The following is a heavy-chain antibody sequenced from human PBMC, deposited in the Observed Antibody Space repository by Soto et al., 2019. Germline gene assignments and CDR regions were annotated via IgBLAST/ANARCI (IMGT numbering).Heavy chain of an antibody. CDR2: TYYRSKWYN. V-gene: IGHV6-1*01. CDR3: ARDPESSFVSGPYYYYGMVA. D-gene: IGHD6-13*01. CDR1: GDSVSRNSAA. Sequence: PAQTLSLTCAISGDSVSRNSAAWNWIRQSPSRGLECLGRTYYRSKWYNDYAVSVKSRMTINPDTAKNQFSLQLNCVTPEATAVYYCARDPESSFVSGPYYYYGMVAWCQGTTVSVFS. J-gene: IGHJ6*02.